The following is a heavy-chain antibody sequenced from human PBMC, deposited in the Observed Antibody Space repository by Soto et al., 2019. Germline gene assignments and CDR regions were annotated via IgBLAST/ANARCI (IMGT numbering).Heavy chain of an antibody. CDR1: GLSVSDNY. Sequence: PGGSLRLSCGASGLSVSDNYMGWVRQAPGRGLEWVSVMYAGGDTHYADSVKGRFTISRDNSKNTLFLQMNSLRADDTAVYYCAKDQASGQGSFDSWGQGTLVTVSS. D-gene: IGHD2-15*01. V-gene: IGHV3-53*05. J-gene: IGHJ4*02. CDR3: AKDQASGQGSFDS. CDR2: MYAGGDT.